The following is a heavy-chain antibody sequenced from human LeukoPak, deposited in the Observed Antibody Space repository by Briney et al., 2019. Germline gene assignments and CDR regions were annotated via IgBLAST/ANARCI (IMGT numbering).Heavy chain of an antibody. CDR1: GYTFTGYY. J-gene: IGHJ5*02. V-gene: IGHV1-69*13. CDR2: IIPIFGTA. Sequence: SVKVSCKASGYTFTGYYMHWVRQAPGQGLEWMGGIIPIFGTANYAQKFQGRVTITADESTSTAYMELSSLRSEDTAVYYCARDRAITIFGVVKARWFDPWGQGTLVTVSS. CDR3: ARDRAITIFGVVKARWFDP. D-gene: IGHD3-3*01.